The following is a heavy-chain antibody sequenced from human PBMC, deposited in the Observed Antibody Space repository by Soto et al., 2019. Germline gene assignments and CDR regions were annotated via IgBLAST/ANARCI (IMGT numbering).Heavy chain of an antibody. V-gene: IGHV3-23*01. J-gene: IGHJ4*02. CDR2: ISGSGGST. Sequence: GGSLRLSCAASGFTFSSYAMSWVRQAPGKGLEWVSAISGSGGSTYYADSVKGRFTISRDNSKNTLYLQMNSLRAEDTAVYYCAVGPGRASGTIFGDEPGYWGQGTLVTVSS. CDR1: GFTFSSYA. D-gene: IGHD3-3*01. CDR3: AVGPGRASGTIFGDEPGY.